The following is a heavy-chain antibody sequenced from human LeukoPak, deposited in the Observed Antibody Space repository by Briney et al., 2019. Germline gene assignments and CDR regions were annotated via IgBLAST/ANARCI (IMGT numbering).Heavy chain of an antibody. CDR2: IYYSGST. V-gene: IGHV4-39*07. CDR3: ARVSEGSGSYYFDY. D-gene: IGHD3-10*01. J-gene: IGHJ4*02. CDR1: GVSISSSSYY. Sequence: SETQSLTCTVSGVSISSSSYYWGWIRQPPGKGLEWIGSIYYSGSTYYNPSLKSRVTISVDTSKNQFSLILSSVTAADTAVYYCARVSEGSGSYYFDYWGQGTLVTVSS.